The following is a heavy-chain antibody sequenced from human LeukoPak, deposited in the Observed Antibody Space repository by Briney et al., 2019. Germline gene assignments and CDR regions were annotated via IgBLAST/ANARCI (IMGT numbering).Heavy chain of an antibody. Sequence: GGSLRLSCAASRFTFSSYAMSWVRQAPGKGLEWVSAISGSGGSTYYADSVKGRFTISRDNSKNTLYLQMNSLRAEDTAVYYCAKDWDKGGYYKDYWGQGTLVTVSS. CDR3: AKDWDKGGYYKDY. CDR2: ISGSGGST. D-gene: IGHD3-3*01. J-gene: IGHJ4*02. CDR1: RFTFSSYA. V-gene: IGHV3-23*01.